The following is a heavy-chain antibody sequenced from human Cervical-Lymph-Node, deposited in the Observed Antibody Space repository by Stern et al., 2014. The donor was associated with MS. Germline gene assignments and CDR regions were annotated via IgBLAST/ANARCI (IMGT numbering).Heavy chain of an antibody. V-gene: IGHV3-21*01. CDR2: ISSSRSYI. Sequence: EVQLVESGGGLVKPGGSLRLSCAASGFTFSSYSMNWVRQAPGKGLEWVSSISSSRSYIYYADSVKGRFTLSRDNAKNSLYLQLHSLRAEDTAVYYCARHLYCSSTSCYADDYYYYYGMDVWGQGTTVTVSS. CDR1: GFTFSSYS. CDR3: ARHLYCSSTSCYADDYYYYYGMDV. J-gene: IGHJ6*02. D-gene: IGHD2-2*01.